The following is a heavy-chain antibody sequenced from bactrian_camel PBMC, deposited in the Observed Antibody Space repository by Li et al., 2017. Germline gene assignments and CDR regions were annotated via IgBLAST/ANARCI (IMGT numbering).Heavy chain of an antibody. CDR1: EYMASIFRASSFC. V-gene: IGHV3S53*01. CDR3: AAEPPGLLWAGCPMNPADFGY. D-gene: IGHD3*01. CDR2: IDSDGRT. J-gene: IGHJ6*01. Sequence: HVQLVESGGGSVLAGGSLRLSCASSEYMASIFRASSFCMGWLRQAPGKEREGVASIDSDGRTSYADPVKGRFTISKDNAKNTLYLQMNSLKPEDTAMYYCAAEPPGLLWAGCPMNPADFGYWGQGTQVTVS.